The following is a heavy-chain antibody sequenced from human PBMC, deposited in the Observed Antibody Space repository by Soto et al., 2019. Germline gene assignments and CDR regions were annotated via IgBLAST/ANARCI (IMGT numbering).Heavy chain of an antibody. V-gene: IGHV3-9*01. CDR2: ISWNSGSI. CDR3: AEAGVVVVAATPLFDI. J-gene: IGHJ3*02. Sequence: EVQLVESGGGLVQPGRSLRLSCAASGFTFDDYAMHWVRQAPGKGLEWVSGISWNSGSIGYADSVKGRFTISRDNAKNSLYLQMNSLRAEDTALYYCAEAGVVVVAATPLFDIWGQGTMVTVSS. D-gene: IGHD2-15*01. CDR1: GFTFDDYA.